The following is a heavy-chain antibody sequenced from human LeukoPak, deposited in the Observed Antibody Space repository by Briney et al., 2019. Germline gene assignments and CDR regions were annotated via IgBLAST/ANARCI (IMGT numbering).Heavy chain of an antibody. D-gene: IGHD3-22*01. Sequence: NPGGSLRLSCAASGFTVSSNYMSWVRQAPGKGLEWVSYISRSGTTIYYADSVKGRFTISRDNAKNSLYLQMNSLRADDTAVYFCARDKYETSGCFDYWGQGALVTVSS. CDR1: GFTVSSNY. CDR2: ISRSGTTI. J-gene: IGHJ4*02. V-gene: IGHV3-11*01. CDR3: ARDKYETSGCFDY.